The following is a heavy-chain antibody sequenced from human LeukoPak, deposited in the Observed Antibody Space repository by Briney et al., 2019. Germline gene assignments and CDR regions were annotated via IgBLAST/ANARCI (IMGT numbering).Heavy chain of an antibody. V-gene: IGHV3-73*01. CDR3: TSGLSVRRSNNTPVDY. CDR1: GFTFSGSA. D-gene: IGHD1-1*01. CDR2: IRSKANSYAT. J-gene: IGHJ4*02. Sequence: GGSRRLSCTASGFTFSGSAMHWVRQASGKGLEWVGRIRSKANSYATVYAASVKGRFTISRDDSKNTAYLQMNSLKTEDTAVYYCTSGLSVRRSNNTPVDYWGQGTLVTVSS.